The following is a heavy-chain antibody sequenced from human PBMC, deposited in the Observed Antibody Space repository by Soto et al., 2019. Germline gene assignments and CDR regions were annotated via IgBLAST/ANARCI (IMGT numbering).Heavy chain of an antibody. CDR2: ISSGSSYI. Sequence: EVQLVESGGGLVKPGGSLRLSCAASGFTFSSYSMNWVRQAPGKGLEWVSSISSGSSYIYYADSVKGRFTISRDNAKNSLYLQMNSLRAEDTAVYYCARDSVDDSSGSAYYFDYWGQGTLVTVSS. J-gene: IGHJ4*02. CDR3: ARDSVDDSSGSAYYFDY. D-gene: IGHD3-22*01. CDR1: GFTFSSYS. V-gene: IGHV3-21*01.